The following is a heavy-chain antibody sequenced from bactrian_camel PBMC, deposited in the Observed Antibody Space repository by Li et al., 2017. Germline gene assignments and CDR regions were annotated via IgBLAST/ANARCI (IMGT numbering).Heavy chain of an antibody. CDR1: GYNLNVNC. CDR2: SYPGAGVL. V-gene: IGHV3S40*01. J-gene: IGHJ4*01. D-gene: IGHD2*01. CDR3: TAGLRSFARTLDPEGYSY. Sequence: DVQLVESGGGSVQAGGSLKISCAVSGYNLNVNCMGWVRQAPGKGREGVAASYPGAGVLDYSDSVKGRFTISEDSNENVIYLRMENLKPEDTGMYFCTAGLRSFARTLDPEGYSYWGRGTQVTVS.